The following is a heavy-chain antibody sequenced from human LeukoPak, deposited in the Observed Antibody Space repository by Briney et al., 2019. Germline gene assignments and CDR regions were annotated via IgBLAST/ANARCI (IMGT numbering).Heavy chain of an antibody. CDR3: ARQAYSSSWYPNLFDI. Sequence: SETLSLTCTVSGGSISSYYWSWIRQPPGKGLEWIGYIYYSGSTNYNPSLKSRVTISVDTSKNQFSLKLSSVTAADTAVYYCARQAYSSSWYPNLFDIWGQGTRVTAPS. V-gene: IGHV4-59*08. CDR2: IYYSGST. D-gene: IGHD6-13*01. CDR1: GGSISSYY. J-gene: IGHJ3*02.